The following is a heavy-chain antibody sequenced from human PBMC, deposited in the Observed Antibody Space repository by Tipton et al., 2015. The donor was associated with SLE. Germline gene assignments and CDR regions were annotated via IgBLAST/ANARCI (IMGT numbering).Heavy chain of an antibody. CDR2: IYYSGST. D-gene: IGHD1-26*01. CDR3: ARDIGEWELPSWFDP. V-gene: IGHV4-38-2*02. J-gene: IGHJ5*02. CDR1: GYSISSGYY. Sequence: LRLSCAVSGYSISSGYYWGWIRQPPGKGLEWIGSIYYSGSTYYNPSLKSRVTISVDTSKNQFSLKLSSVTAADTAVYYCARDIGEWELPSWFDPWGQGTLVTVSS.